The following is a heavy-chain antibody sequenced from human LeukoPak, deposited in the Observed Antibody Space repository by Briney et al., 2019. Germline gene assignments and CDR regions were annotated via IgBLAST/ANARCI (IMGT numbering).Heavy chain of an antibody. CDR2: INPNSGGT. Sequence: ASVKVSCKASGYTFTGYYMHWVRQAPGQGLEWMGWINPNSGGTNCAQKFQGRVTMTRDTSISTAYMELSRLRSDDTAVYYCARDSRYCSSTSCYAHSYWGQGTLVTVSS. V-gene: IGHV1-2*02. J-gene: IGHJ4*02. D-gene: IGHD2-2*01. CDR3: ARDSRYCSSTSCYAHSY. CDR1: GYTFTGYY.